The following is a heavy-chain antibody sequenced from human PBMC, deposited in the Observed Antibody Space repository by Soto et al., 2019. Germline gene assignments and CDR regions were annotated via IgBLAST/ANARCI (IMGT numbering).Heavy chain of an antibody. CDR3: ARDFHTQNWLDP. CDR2: IYSGGST. CDR1: GFTVNSNY. V-gene: IGHV3-66*01. J-gene: IGHJ5*02. Sequence: EVPLVESGGGLVQPGGSLRLSCVASGFTVNSNYMSWVRQAPGKGLEWVSVIYSGGSTYYADSVRGRFTISRDNSKNTLYLQMNSLRAEDTAVYYCARDFHTQNWLDPWGQGTLVTVSS.